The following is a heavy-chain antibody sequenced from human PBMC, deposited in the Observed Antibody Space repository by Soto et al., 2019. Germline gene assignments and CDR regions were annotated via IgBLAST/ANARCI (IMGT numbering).Heavy chain of an antibody. CDR2: IIPIFGTA. CDR1: GGTFSSYA. V-gene: IGHV1-69*06. Sequence: SVKVSFKASGGTFSSYAISWVRQAPGQGLEWMGGIIPIFGTANYAQKFQGRVTITADKSTSTAYMELSSLRSEDTAVYYCARGALTTVTTYYYGMDVWGQGTTVTVCS. D-gene: IGHD4-4*01. CDR3: ARGALTTVTTYYYGMDV. J-gene: IGHJ6*02.